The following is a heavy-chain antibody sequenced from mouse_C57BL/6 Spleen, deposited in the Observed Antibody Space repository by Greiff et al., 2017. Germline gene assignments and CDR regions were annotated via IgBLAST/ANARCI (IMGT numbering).Heavy chain of an antibody. CDR2: IYPGDGDT. J-gene: IGHJ2*01. D-gene: IGHD1-1*01. V-gene: IGHV1-82*01. CDR1: GYAFSSSW. Sequence: VQLQQSGPELVKPGASVKISCKASGYAFSSSWMNWVKQRPGKGLEWIGRIYPGDGDTNYNGKFKGKATLTADKSSSTAYMQHSSLSSEDSAVYFCARRVIITTVVVYYNFDYWGQGTTLTVSS. CDR3: ARRVIITTVVVYYNFDY.